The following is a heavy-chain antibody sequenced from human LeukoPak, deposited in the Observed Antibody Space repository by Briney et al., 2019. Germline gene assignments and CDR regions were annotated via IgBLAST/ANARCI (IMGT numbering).Heavy chain of an antibody. J-gene: IGHJ4*02. CDR3: AREELRLGYFDY. V-gene: IGHV3-33*01. D-gene: IGHD5-12*01. CDR2: IWYDGSNK. Sequence: GGSLRLSCAASGFTFSSYGMHWVRQAPGKGLEWVAVIWYDGSNKHYADSVKGRFTISRDNSKNTLYLQMNSLRAEDTAVYYCAREELRLGYFDYWGQGTLVTVSS. CDR1: GFTFSSYG.